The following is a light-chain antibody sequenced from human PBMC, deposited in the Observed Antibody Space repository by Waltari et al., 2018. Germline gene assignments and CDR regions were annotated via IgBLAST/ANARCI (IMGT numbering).Light chain of an antibody. CDR2: GAS. V-gene: IGKV3-20*01. CDR3: QHYVRLPAT. Sequence: EIVLTQSPGTLSLSPGERATLSCRASQSVRGSLAWCQQKAGQAPRLLIYGASSRATGIPDRFSGGGSGTDFSLTISRLEPEDFAVYYCQHYVRLPATFGQGTKVEI. J-gene: IGKJ1*01. CDR1: QSVRGS.